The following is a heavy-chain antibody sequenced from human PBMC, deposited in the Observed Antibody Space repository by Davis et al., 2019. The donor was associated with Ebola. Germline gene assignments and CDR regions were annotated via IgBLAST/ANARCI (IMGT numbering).Heavy chain of an antibody. CDR1: GFTFSSYW. V-gene: IGHV3-74*01. D-gene: IGHD2-8*02. CDR3: AREGWWGVSYFDY. Sequence: GESLKISCAASGFTFSSYWMHWVRQAPGKGLVWVSRINSDGSSTSYADSVKGRFTISRDNAKNTLYLQMNSLRAEDTAVYYCAREGWWGVSYFDYWGQGTLVTVSS. CDR2: INSDGSST. J-gene: IGHJ4*02.